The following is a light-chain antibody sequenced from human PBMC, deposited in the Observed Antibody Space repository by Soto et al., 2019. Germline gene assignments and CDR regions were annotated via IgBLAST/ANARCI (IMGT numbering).Light chain of an antibody. CDR3: QSYDSSLSVA. Sequence: QSVLTQPPSVSGAPGQRVTISCTGSSSNIGAGYDVHWYQQLPGTAPKLLIYGNSNRPSGVPDRFSGSKSGTSASLAITELQAEDEADYYCQSYDSSLSVAFGGGTKLTVL. J-gene: IGLJ2*01. CDR1: SSNIGAGYD. CDR2: GNS. V-gene: IGLV1-40*01.